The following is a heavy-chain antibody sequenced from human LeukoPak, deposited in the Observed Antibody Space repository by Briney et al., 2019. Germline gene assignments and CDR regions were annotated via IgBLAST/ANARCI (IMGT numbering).Heavy chain of an antibody. Sequence: GGSLRLSCAAPGFTFSSYAMHWVRQAPGKGLEWVAVISYDGSNKYYADSVKGRFTISRDNSKNTLYLQMNSLRAEDTAVYYCARDRSVSGWTRPVNWFDPWDQGTLVTVSS. CDR2: ISYDGSNK. CDR1: GFTFSSYA. J-gene: IGHJ5*02. D-gene: IGHD6-19*01. V-gene: IGHV3-30-3*01. CDR3: ARDRSVSGWTRPVNWFDP.